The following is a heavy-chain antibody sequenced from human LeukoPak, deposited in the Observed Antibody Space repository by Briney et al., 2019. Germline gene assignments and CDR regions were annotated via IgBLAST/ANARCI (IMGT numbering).Heavy chain of an antibody. CDR1: GFTVSSNY. V-gene: IGHV3-53*01. CDR3: ARAIIDIVATIYFDH. D-gene: IGHD5-12*01. Sequence: GGSLRLSCAASGFTVSSNYMSWVRQAPGKGLEWVSVIYSGGSTYYADSVKGRFTISRDNSKNTLYLQMNSLRAEDTAVYYCARAIIDIVATIYFDHWGQGTLVTVSS. CDR2: IYSGGST. J-gene: IGHJ4*02.